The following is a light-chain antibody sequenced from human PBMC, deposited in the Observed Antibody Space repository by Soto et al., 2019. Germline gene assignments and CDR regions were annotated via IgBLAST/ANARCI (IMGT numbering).Light chain of an antibody. CDR3: QQSYSTPT. CDR1: QSISSY. J-gene: IGKJ1*01. V-gene: IGKV1-39*01. CDR2: GAS. Sequence: DLQMIQSPSSLSASVGDRVTITCRASQSISSYLNWYQQKPGKAPNVLIYGASSLQSGVPSRFSGRRSGTEFTLTISTLQPEDFATYYCQQSYSTPTFGQGTKVELK.